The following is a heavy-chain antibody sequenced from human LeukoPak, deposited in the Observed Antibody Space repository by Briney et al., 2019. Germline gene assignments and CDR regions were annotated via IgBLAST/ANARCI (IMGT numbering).Heavy chain of an antibody. V-gene: IGHV1-18*01. Sequence: ASMKVSCKASGYTFSSYGISWVRQAPGQGLEWMGWISAYNGNTNYAQKLQGRVTMTTDTSTSTAYMELRSLRSDDTAVYYCAREAEPYYDSSGYYYFWGQGTLVTVSS. CDR2: ISAYNGNT. J-gene: IGHJ4*02. CDR3: AREAEPYYDSSGYYYF. D-gene: IGHD3-22*01. CDR1: GYTFSSYG.